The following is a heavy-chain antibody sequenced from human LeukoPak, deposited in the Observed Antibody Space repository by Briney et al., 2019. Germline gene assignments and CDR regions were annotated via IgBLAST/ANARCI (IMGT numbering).Heavy chain of an antibody. CDR1: GFTFSSYA. V-gene: IGHV3-23*01. CDR3: AKSLGFIVVVTAATNFYDL. CDR2: ISGGGGST. D-gene: IGHD2-21*02. Sequence: GGSLRLSCEGSGFTFSSYAMGWVRQAPGKGLEWVSAISGGGGSTYYADSVKGRFTISRDNSMNTLYLQMHSLRAEDTAVYYCAKSLGFIVVVTAATNFYDLWGQGTLVTVSS. J-gene: IGHJ4*02.